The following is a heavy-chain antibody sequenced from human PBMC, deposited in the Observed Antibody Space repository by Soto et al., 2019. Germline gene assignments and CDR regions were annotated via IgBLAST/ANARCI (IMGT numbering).Heavy chain of an antibody. CDR1: GFTFSSYG. Sequence: QVQLVESGGGVVQPGRSLRLSCAASGFTFSSYGMHWVRQAPGKGLEWVAVISYDGSNKYYADSVKGRFTISRDNSKNTLYLQMNSLRAEDTAVYYCAKSGEGSSGGYFDYWGQGTLVTVSS. D-gene: IGHD6-19*01. CDR3: AKSGEGSSGGYFDY. J-gene: IGHJ4*02. V-gene: IGHV3-30*18. CDR2: ISYDGSNK.